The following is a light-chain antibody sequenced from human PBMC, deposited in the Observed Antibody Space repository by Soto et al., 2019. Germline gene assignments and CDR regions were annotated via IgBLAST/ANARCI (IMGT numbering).Light chain of an antibody. CDR1: QSISSY. Sequence: DIPMTQSPSSLSASVGDRVTITCRASQSISSYLNWYQQKPGKAPKLLIYAASSLQSGVPSRFSGSGSGTDFTLSIRSLQTEDFAPYYCQQSYTTLRFTFGPGTKVDIK. J-gene: IGKJ3*01. CDR2: AAS. V-gene: IGKV1-39*01. CDR3: QQSYTTLRFT.